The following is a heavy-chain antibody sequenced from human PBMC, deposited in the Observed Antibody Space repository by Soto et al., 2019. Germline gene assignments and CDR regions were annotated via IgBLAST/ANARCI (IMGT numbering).Heavy chain of an antibody. CDR1: GGSISTYY. CDR2: IYYSGRT. V-gene: IGHV4-59*01. CDR3: ARDEVGATGYFDY. J-gene: IGHJ4*02. Sequence: SETLSLTCTVSGGSISTYYWNWIRQPPGKGLEWIGYIYYSGRTNYNPSLKSRVSISLDASKNQFSLHLSSVTAADTAVYYFARDEVGATGYFDYWGQGTLVTVSS. D-gene: IGHD1-26*01.